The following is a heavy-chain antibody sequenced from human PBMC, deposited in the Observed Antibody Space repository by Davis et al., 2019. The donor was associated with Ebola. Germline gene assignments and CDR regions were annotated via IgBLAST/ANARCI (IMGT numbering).Heavy chain of an antibody. CDR1: GGSISSSNW. CDR2: IYHSGST. J-gene: IGHJ6*02. Sequence: MPSETLPLTCAVSGGSISSSNWWSWVRQPPGKGLEWIGEIYHSGSTNYNPSLKSRVTISVDKSKNQFSLKLSSVTAADTAVYYCARTWGIAAAGTGYYYYGMDVWGQGTTVTVSS. V-gene: IGHV4-4*02. CDR3: ARTWGIAAAGTGYYYYGMDV. D-gene: IGHD6-13*01.